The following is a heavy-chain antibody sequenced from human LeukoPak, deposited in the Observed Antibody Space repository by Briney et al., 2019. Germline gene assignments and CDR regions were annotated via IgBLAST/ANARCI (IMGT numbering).Heavy chain of an antibody. Sequence: GGSLRLSCAASGFTFSNYSMNWFRQAPGKGLEWVSSISRSSSYIYYADSVKGRFTISRDNAKNSLYLQMNSLRAEDTAVYYCARRRIREPRFDPWGQGTLVTVSS. CDR2: ISRSSSYI. CDR1: GFTFSNYS. CDR3: ARRRIREPRFDP. D-gene: IGHD2-15*01. J-gene: IGHJ5*02. V-gene: IGHV3-21*01.